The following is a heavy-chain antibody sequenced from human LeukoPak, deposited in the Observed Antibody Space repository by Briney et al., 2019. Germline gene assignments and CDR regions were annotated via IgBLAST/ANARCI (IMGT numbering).Heavy chain of an antibody. V-gene: IGHV4-39*01. D-gene: IGHD4-11*01. J-gene: IGHJ4*02. CDR3: ARTTVTTGCFDY. CDR2: IYYSGST. CDR1: GGSISSSSYY. Sequence: SETLSLTCTVSGGSISSSSYYWGWIRQPPGKGLEWIGSIYYSGSTYYNPSLKSRVTISVDTSKDQFSLKLSSVTAADTAVYYCARTTVTTGCFDYWGQGTLVTVSS.